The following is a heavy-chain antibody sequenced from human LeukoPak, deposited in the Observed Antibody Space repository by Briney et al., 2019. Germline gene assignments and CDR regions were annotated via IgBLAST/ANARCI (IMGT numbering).Heavy chain of an antibody. Sequence: PSETLSLTCAVYGGSFSGYYWSWIRQPPGKGLEWIGEINHSGSTNYNPSLKSRVTISVDTSKNQFSLKLSSVTAADTAVYYCARTCSSTSCQGAFDIWGQGTMVTVSS. CDR2: INHSGST. CDR3: ARTCSSTSCQGAFDI. J-gene: IGHJ3*02. D-gene: IGHD2-2*01. V-gene: IGHV4-34*01. CDR1: GGSFSGYY.